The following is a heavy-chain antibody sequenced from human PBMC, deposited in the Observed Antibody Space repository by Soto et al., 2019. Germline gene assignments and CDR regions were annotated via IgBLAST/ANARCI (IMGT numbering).Heavy chain of an antibody. J-gene: IGHJ4*02. CDR2: IIPIFGTA. V-gene: IGHV1-69*01. CDR3: ERGAGHYDILTGYSPIFDY. Sequence: QVQLVQSGAEVKKPGSSVQVSCKASGGTFSSYAISWVRQAPGQGLEWMVGIIPIFGTANYAQKFQGRVTITADESTSTAYSELSSLRSEDTAVYYCERGAGHYDILTGYSPIFDYWGQGTLVPVSS. D-gene: IGHD3-9*01. CDR1: GGTFSSYA.